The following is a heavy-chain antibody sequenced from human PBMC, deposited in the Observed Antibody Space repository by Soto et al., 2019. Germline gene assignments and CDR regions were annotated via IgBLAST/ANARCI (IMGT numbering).Heavy chain of an antibody. V-gene: IGHV4-4*07. D-gene: IGHD6-13*01. CDR2: IYATGTT. CDR1: GASISGFY. J-gene: IGHJ5*02. CDR3: ARDQGGAAAGITWFDP. Sequence: SETLSLTCTVSGASISGFYWSWIRKSAGKGLEWIGRIYATGTTNYNPSLKSRVTMSVDTSKNQFSLRLMSLTAADTAVYYCARDQGGAAAGITWFDPWGQGSLVTVSS.